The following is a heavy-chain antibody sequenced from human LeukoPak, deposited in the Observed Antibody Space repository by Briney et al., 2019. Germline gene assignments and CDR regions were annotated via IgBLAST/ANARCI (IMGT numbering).Heavy chain of an antibody. CDR3: ARLSRQYYVDTAMVLWFDP. Sequence: PSETLSLTCAVYGGSFSGYYWSWIRQPPGKGLEWIGEINHSGSTNYNPSLKSRVTISVDTSKNQFSLKLSSVTAADTAVYYCARLSRQYYVDTAMVLWFDPWGQGTLVTVSS. CDR2: INHSGST. CDR1: GGSFSGYY. J-gene: IGHJ5*02. D-gene: IGHD5-18*01. V-gene: IGHV4-34*01.